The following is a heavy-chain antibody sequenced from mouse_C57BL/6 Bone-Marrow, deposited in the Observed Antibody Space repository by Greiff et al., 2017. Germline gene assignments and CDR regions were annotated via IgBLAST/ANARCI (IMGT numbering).Heavy chain of an antibody. CDR2: IYPGSGNT. J-gene: IGHJ2*01. CDR1: GYTFTDYY. CDR3: ARSDYGSSYVDY. D-gene: IGHD1-1*01. V-gene: IGHV1-76*01. Sequence: QVQLQQSGAELVRPGASVKLSCTASGYTFTDYYINWVKQRPGQGLEWIARIYPGSGNTYYNEKFKGKATLTAEKSSSTAYMQLSSLTSEDSAVYFCARSDYGSSYVDYWGQGTTLTVSS.